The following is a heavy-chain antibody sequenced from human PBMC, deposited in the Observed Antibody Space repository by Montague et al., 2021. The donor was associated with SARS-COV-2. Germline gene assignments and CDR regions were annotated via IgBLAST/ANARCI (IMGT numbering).Heavy chain of an antibody. J-gene: IGHJ6*03. CDR2: IKQDGSEK. Sequence: SMILSCAASGFTFSSYWMSWVRQAPVKGLEWVANIKQDGSEKYYXDSVKGRFTISRDNAKNSLYLQMNSLRAEDTAVYYCARDRGSYYDFWSGYWYMDVWGKGTTVTVSS. V-gene: IGHV3-7*01. CDR3: ARDRGSYYDFWSGYWYMDV. D-gene: IGHD3-3*01. CDR1: GFTFSSYW.